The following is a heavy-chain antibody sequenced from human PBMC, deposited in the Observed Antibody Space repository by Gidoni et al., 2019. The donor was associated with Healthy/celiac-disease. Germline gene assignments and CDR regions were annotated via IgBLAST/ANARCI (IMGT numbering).Heavy chain of an antibody. D-gene: IGHD2-2*01. CDR3: ARDALEVVVPAATPPWFDP. CDR2: IWYDGSNK. Sequence: QVQLVESGGGVVQPGRSLRLSCAASGFTFSSSGMHWVRQAPGKGLEGVAVIWYDGSNKYYADSVKGRFTISRDNSKNTLYLQMNSLRAEDTAVYYCARDALEVVVPAATPPWFDPWGQGTLVTVSS. CDR1: GFTFSSSG. V-gene: IGHV3-33*01. J-gene: IGHJ5*02.